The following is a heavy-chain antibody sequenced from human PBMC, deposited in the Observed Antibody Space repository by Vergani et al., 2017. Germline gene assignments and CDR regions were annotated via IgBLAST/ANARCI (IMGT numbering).Heavy chain of an antibody. CDR3: ARENREVIAPAVDY. CDR2: IWYDGNNK. Sequence: QVQLVESGGGVVQPGRSLRLSCAASGFTFSSYGMHWVRQAPGKGLEWVAVIWYDGNNKYYADSVKGRFTISRDNSKNTLYLQMNSLRAEDTAVYYCARENREVIAPAVDYWGQGTLVTVSS. V-gene: IGHV3-33*01. D-gene: IGHD2-21*01. J-gene: IGHJ4*02. CDR1: GFTFSSYG.